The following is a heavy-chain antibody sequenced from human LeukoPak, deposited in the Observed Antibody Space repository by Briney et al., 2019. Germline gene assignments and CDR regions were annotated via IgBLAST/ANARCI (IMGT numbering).Heavy chain of an antibody. CDR3: ARGGVPTTEAPLNWFDP. Sequence: KPSETLSLTCTVSGDSVSTTIYYWGWFRQPPGKGLEWIGSVHYSGTTYNNPSLKSRVAMSVDTSQNHFSLKLSSVTAADTAVYYCARGGVPTTEAPLNWFDPWGQGTLVTVSS. V-gene: IGHV4-39*02. J-gene: IGHJ5*02. CDR1: GDSVSTTIYY. D-gene: IGHD1-1*01. CDR2: VHYSGTT.